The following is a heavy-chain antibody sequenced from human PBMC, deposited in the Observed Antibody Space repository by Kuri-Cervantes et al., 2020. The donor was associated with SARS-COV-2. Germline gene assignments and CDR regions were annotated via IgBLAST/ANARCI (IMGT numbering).Heavy chain of an antibody. CDR3: TRDTGGTMIYYYYYYGMDV. CDR1: GVTCSSDW. CDR2: IKQDGSEK. Sequence: GGALRLSCAASGVTCSSDWMSWVRQAPGKGLEWVANIKQDGSEKYYVDSVNGRFTISRDNAKNSLYLQMNSLRAEHTAVYYCTRDTGGTMIYYYYYYGMDVWGQGTTVTVSS. J-gene: IGHJ6*02. V-gene: IGHV3-7*01. D-gene: IGHD2-8*02.